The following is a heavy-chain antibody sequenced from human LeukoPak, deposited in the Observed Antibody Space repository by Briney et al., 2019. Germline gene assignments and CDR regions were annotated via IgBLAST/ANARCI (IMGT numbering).Heavy chain of an antibody. D-gene: IGHD1-1*01. Sequence: GGSLRLSCAASGFTFSDYYMSWVRQAPGKGLEWVSSISRGGNSIYYEDSVRGRFTISRDNAKNSLYLQMNSLRAEDTAVYYCAIGTTGTQDYWGQRTLVTVSS. V-gene: IGHV3-11*04. CDR1: GFTFSDYY. CDR3: AIGTTGTQDY. J-gene: IGHJ4*02. CDR2: ISRGGNSI.